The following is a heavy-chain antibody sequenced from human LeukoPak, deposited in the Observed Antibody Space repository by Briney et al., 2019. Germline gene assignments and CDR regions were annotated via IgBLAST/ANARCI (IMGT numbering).Heavy chain of an antibody. CDR1: GYSFTDYY. D-gene: IGHD3-22*01. J-gene: IGHJ4*02. V-gene: IGHV1-2*02. CDR3: AKGSGYDSRPEQYPEVVSFDY. CDR2: INPNSGGT. Sequence: ASVKVSCKASGYSFTDYYMHWVRQAPGQGLEWMGWINPNSGGTNYAQKFQGRVTMTRDTSISTAYMELSRLRSDDTAVYYCAKGSGYDSRPEQYPEVVSFDYWGQGTLVTVSS.